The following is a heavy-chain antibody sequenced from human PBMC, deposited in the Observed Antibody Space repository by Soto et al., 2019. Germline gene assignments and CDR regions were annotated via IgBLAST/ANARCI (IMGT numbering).Heavy chain of an antibody. J-gene: IGHJ6*02. V-gene: IGHV3-30-3*01. D-gene: IGHD3-10*01. Sequence: GGSLRLSCAASGFTFSSYAMHWVRQAPGKGLEWVAVISYDGSNKYYADSVKGRFTTSRDNSKNTLYLQMNSLRAEDTAVYYCARELTGGGYYYYGMDVWGQGTTVTVSS. CDR2: ISYDGSNK. CDR3: ARELTGGGYYYYGMDV. CDR1: GFTFSSYA.